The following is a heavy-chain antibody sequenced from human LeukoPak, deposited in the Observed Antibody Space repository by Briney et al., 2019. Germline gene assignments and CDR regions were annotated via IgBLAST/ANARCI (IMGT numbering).Heavy chain of an antibody. CDR1: GYTFTNYG. D-gene: IGHD4-17*01. CDR2: IKTYKGNA. Sequence: GASVKVSCKASGYTFTNYGISWVRQAPGRGLEWMGWIKTYKGNANYAQKLQGRVTMTTDTSTSTAYMELRSLRSDDTAVYYCARKDYGDSFDYWGQGTLVTVSS. J-gene: IGHJ4*02. CDR3: ARKDYGDSFDY. V-gene: IGHV1-18*01.